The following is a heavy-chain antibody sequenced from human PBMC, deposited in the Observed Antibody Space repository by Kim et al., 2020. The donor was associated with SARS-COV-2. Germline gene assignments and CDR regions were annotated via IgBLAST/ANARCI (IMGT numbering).Heavy chain of an antibody. V-gene: IGHV3-33*06. Sequence: GGSLRLSCAASGFTFSSYGMHWVRQAPGKGLEWVAVIWYNGSNKYYADSVKGRFTISRDNSKNTLYLQMNSLRAEDTAVYYCAKDRGQEYYYYGMDVWGQGTTVTVSS. D-gene: IGHD3-10*01. J-gene: IGHJ6*02. CDR2: IWYNGSNK. CDR1: GFTFSSYG. CDR3: AKDRGQEYYYYGMDV.